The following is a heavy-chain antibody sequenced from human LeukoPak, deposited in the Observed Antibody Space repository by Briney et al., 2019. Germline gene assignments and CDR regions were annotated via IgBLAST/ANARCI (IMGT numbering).Heavy chain of an antibody. CDR3: ARDGCGGDCYALSGRGAFDI. CDR1: GVSISSGGYH. V-gene: IGHV4-31*03. CDR2: IYYSGST. Sequence: SQTLSLTCTVSGVSISSGGYHWSWIRQHPGKGLEWIGYIYYSGSTYYNPSLKSRVTISVDTSKNQFSLKLSSVTAADTAVYYCARDGCGGDCYALSGRGAFDIWGQGTMVTVSS. J-gene: IGHJ3*02. D-gene: IGHD2-21*02.